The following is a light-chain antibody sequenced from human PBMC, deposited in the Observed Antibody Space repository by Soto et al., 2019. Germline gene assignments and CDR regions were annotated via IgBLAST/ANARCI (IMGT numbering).Light chain of an antibody. Sequence: EIVMTQSPATLSLSPGERATLSCRASQSVSSNLAWYQQKPGQAPRLLIYGASTRATGIPARFSGSGSGTEFTLTISSLQSEDFAVYYCQQYNNWGTFGGGTKVEIK. J-gene: IGKJ4*01. CDR1: QSVSSN. V-gene: IGKV3-15*01. CDR2: GAS. CDR3: QQYNNWGT.